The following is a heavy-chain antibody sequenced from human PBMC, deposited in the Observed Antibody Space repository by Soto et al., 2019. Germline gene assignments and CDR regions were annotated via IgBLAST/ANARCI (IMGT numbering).Heavy chain of an antibody. J-gene: IGHJ4*02. CDR1: GFTFSKFD. V-gene: IGHV3-13*01. Sequence: GGSLRLSCEASGFTFSKFDMHWVRQPTGKGLEWVSTIGISGDTYYAVSVKGRFTISRDNAKDSLSLQMNSLRAGDTAVYFCARGQEVGAHFFDSWGQGTQVTVSS. D-gene: IGHD2-15*01. CDR3: ARGQEVGAHFFDS. CDR2: IGISGDT.